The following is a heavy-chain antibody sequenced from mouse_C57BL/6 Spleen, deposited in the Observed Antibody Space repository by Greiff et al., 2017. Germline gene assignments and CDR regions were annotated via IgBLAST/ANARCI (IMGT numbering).Heavy chain of an antibody. CDR1: GFTFSSYA. D-gene: IGHD1-1*01. CDR2: ISDGGSYT. V-gene: IGHV5-4*01. Sequence: EVKLVESGGGLVKPGGSLKLSCAASGFTFSSYAMSWVRQTPEKRLEWVATISDGGSYTYYPDNVKGRFTISRDNAKNNLYLQMSHLKSEDTAMYYCAREGSYYYGSSPSYWYFDVWGTGTTVTVSS. J-gene: IGHJ1*03. CDR3: AREGSYYYGSSPSYWYFDV.